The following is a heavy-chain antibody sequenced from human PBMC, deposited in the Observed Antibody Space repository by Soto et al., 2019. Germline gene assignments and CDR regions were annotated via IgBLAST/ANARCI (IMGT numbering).Heavy chain of an antibody. V-gene: IGHV3-64D*08. CDR2: ISSNGGST. CDR1: GFTFSSYA. J-gene: IGHJ2*01. D-gene: IGHD6-19*01. Sequence: PGGSLRLSCSASGFTFSSYAMHWVRQAPGKGLEYVSAISSNGGSTYYADSVKGRFTISRDNSKNTLYLQMSSLRAEDTAVYYCVKDETYSSGWYTGYFDLWGRGTLVTVSS. CDR3: VKDETYSSGWYTGYFDL.